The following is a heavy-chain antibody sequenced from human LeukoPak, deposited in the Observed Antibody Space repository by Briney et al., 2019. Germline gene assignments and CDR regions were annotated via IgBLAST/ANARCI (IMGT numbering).Heavy chain of an antibody. V-gene: IGHV4-59*01. Sequence: PSETLSLTCTVSGGSISSYYWSWIRQPPGKGLEWIGYIYYSGSTNYNPSLKSRVTISVDTSKNQFSLKLSSVTAADTAVYYCARGYGSGIWPVHYYYMDVWGKGTTVTISS. CDR1: GGSISSYY. D-gene: IGHD3-10*01. CDR2: IYYSGST. CDR3: ARGYGSGIWPVHYYYMDV. J-gene: IGHJ6*03.